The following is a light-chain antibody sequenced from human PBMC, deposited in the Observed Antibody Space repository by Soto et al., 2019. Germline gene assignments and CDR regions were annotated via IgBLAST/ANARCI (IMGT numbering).Light chain of an antibody. Sequence: EIVMTQSPATLSVSPGERATLSCRAIQSVSSNLACYQQKPGQAPRLLIYGASTRATGIPARFSGSGSGTEFTLTISSLQSEDFAVYYCQQYNNWPITFGQGTRLEIK. CDR2: GAS. CDR1: QSVSSN. J-gene: IGKJ5*01. CDR3: QQYNNWPIT. V-gene: IGKV3-15*01.